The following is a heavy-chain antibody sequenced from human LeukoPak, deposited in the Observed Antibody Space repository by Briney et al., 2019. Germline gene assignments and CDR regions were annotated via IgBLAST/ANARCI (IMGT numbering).Heavy chain of an antibody. CDR3: ARERGYSYWSYFDY. D-gene: IGHD5-18*01. Sequence: PSETLSLTCAVYGGSFSGYYWSWIRQPPGKGLEWIGEINHSGSTNYNPSLKSRVTISVDTSKNQFSLKLSSVTAADTAVYYCARERGYSYWSYFDYWGQGTLVTASS. V-gene: IGHV4-34*01. J-gene: IGHJ4*02. CDR2: INHSGST. CDR1: GGSFSGYY.